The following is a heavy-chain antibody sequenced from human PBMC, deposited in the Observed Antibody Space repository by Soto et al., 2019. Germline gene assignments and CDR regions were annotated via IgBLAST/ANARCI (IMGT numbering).Heavy chain of an antibody. Sequence: WSLRLSCAASGFTFSSYAMSWVRQAPGKXLEWVSAISGSGGSTYYADSVKGRFTISRDNSKNTLYLQMNSLRAEDTAVYYCAKVSYYYDSSGLNNIDYWGQGTLVTVSS. CDR1: GFTFSSYA. V-gene: IGHV3-23*01. D-gene: IGHD3-22*01. J-gene: IGHJ4*02. CDR3: AKVSYYYDSSGLNNIDY. CDR2: ISGSGGST.